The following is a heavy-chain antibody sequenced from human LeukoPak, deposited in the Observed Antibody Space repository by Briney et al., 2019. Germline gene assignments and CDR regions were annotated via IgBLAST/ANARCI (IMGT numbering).Heavy chain of an antibody. V-gene: IGHV3-73*01. CDR2: IRSKANSYAT. J-gene: IGHJ4*02. Sequence: GGSLRLSCAASGFTFSSYAMSWVRQAPGKGLEWVGRIRSKANSYATTYAASVKGRFIISRDDSKNTAYLQMSSLKTEDTAVYYCTRRDCSSGSCYSSYWGQGTLVTVSS. CDR3: TRRDCSSGSCYSSY. D-gene: IGHD2-15*01. CDR1: GFTFSSYA.